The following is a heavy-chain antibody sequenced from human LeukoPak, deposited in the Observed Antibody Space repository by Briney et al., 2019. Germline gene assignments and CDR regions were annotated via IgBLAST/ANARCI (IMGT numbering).Heavy chain of an antibody. D-gene: IGHD3-9*01. J-gene: IGHJ4*02. CDR3: ARGDDILTGYYPFDH. Sequence: SETLSLTCTVSGGSVSSGSYYWSWIRQPPRKGLEWIGYIYYSGSTNYNPSLKSRVTISVDTSKNQFSLKLSSVTAADTAVYYCARGDDILTGYYPFDHWGQGTLVTVSS. CDR1: GGSVSSGSYY. CDR2: IYYSGST. V-gene: IGHV4-61*01.